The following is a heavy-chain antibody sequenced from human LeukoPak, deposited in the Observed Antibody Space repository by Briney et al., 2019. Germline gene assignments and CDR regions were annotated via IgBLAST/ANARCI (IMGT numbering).Heavy chain of an antibody. CDR2: IYSGGST. CDR3: AKDQYYDSWSGYNYYMDV. J-gene: IGHJ6*03. D-gene: IGHD3-3*01. Sequence: GGSLRLSCAASGFTVSSNYMSWVRQAPGKGLEWVSVIYSGGSTYYADSVKGRFTISRDNSKNTLYLQMNSLRAEDTAVYYCAKDQYYDSWSGYNYYMDVWGKGTTVTVSS. V-gene: IGHV3-53*01. CDR1: GFTVSSNY.